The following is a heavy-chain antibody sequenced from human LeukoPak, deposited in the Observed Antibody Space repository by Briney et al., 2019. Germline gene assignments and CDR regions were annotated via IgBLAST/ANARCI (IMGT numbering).Heavy chain of an antibody. CDR3: ARRSVNLGSAFDI. CDR1: GFTFNSYA. V-gene: IGHV3-64*02. CDR2: ISNNGDIT. D-gene: IGHD3-3*01. J-gene: IGHJ3*02. Sequence: GGSLRLSCAASGFTFNSYAMHWVRQAPGKGLEYVSAISNNGDITYYADSVKGRFTISRDNSKNTLYLQMGSLRTEDMAVYYCARRSVNLGSAFDIWGQGTVVTVSS.